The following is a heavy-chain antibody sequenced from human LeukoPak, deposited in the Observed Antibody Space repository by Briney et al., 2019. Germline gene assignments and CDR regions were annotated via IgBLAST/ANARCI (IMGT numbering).Heavy chain of an antibody. Sequence: PGGSLRLSCAASGFTFSDYYMSWIRQAPGKGLEWVSYISSSGSTIYYADSVKGRFTISRDNAKNSLYLQMNSLRAEDTAVYYCAKDIGSGSYYFYYFDSWGQGTLVTVSS. CDR2: ISSSGSTI. D-gene: IGHD3-10*01. CDR1: GFTFSDYY. CDR3: AKDIGSGSYYFYYFDS. V-gene: IGHV3-11*04. J-gene: IGHJ4*02.